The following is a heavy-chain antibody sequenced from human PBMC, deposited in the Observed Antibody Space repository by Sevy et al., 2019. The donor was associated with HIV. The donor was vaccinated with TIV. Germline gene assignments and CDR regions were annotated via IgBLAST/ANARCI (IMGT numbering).Heavy chain of an antibody. J-gene: IGHJ3*02. V-gene: IGHV3-23*01. CDR2: ISGSGGST. CDR1: GFTFSSYA. Sequence: GGSLRLSCAASGFTFSSYAMSWVRQAPGNGLEWVSAISGSGGSTYYADSVKGRFTISRDNSKNTLYLQMNSLRAEDTAVYYCAKEGNSGSYYLIRHDAFDIWGQGTLVTVSS. CDR3: AKEGNSGSYYLIRHDAFDI. D-gene: IGHD1-26*01.